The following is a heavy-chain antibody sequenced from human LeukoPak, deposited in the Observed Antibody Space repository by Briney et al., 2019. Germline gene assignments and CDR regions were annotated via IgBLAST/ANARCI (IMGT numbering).Heavy chain of an antibody. Sequence: SETLSLTCAVYGGSFSGYYWRWIRQPPGKGLEWIGEINHSGSTYYNPSLKSRVTISVDTSKNQFSLKLTSVTAADTAVYYCARTDGDYRFDYWGQGTLVTVSA. CDR1: GGSFSGYY. CDR2: INHSGST. V-gene: IGHV4-34*01. D-gene: IGHD4-17*01. J-gene: IGHJ4*02. CDR3: ARTDGDYRFDY.